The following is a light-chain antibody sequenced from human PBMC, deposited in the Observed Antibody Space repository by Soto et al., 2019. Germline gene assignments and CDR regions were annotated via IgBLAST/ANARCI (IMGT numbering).Light chain of an antibody. CDR2: RAS. V-gene: IGKV1-5*03. Sequence: DIQMTQSPSTLSASAGDRVTITCRASQNIDMYLAWYQQKPGQAPSLLIYRASSLQSGVPSRFSGSGSGTEFTLTISSLQPDDFAIYYCQQSITYPWTFGQGTKVDIK. CDR1: QNIDMY. J-gene: IGKJ1*01. CDR3: QQSITYPWT.